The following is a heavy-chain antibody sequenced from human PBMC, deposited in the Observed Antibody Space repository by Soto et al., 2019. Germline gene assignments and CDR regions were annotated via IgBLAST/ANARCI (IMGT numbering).Heavy chain of an antibody. Sequence: PWGSLTLSCAASGFTVNSHVIIFFRHSAFKGREWVSSISGSGDGTYYGDSVKGRVTISRDSSSSTVYLEMNNLRGEDTAVYFCTRSRGFGGMDVWGQGTTVTVSS. CDR3: TRSRGFGGMDV. V-gene: IGHV3-23*01. CDR1: GFTVNSHV. CDR2: ISGSGDGT. D-gene: IGHD3-22*01. J-gene: IGHJ6*02.